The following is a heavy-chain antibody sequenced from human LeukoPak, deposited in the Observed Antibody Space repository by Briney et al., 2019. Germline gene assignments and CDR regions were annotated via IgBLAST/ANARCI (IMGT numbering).Heavy chain of an antibody. CDR2: IIPLFGTA. Sequence: AASVKVSCKASGGTFSSYAISWVRQAPGQGLEWMGGIIPLFGTANYAQKFQGRVTITADESTSTAYMELSSLRSEDTAVYYCARTWIQLWSQPPIAYYYGMDVWGQGTTVTVSS. CDR1: GGTFSSYA. CDR3: ARTWIQLWSQPPIAYYYGMDV. J-gene: IGHJ6*02. V-gene: IGHV1-69*13. D-gene: IGHD5-18*01.